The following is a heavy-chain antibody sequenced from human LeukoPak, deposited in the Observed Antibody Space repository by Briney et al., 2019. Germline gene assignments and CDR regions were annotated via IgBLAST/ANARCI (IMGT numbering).Heavy chain of an antibody. J-gene: IGHJ4*02. D-gene: IGHD6-6*01. V-gene: IGHV4-39*01. CDR1: GDSVSTNLYY. Sequence: SETLSLTCTVSGDSVSTNLYYWGWIRQPPGKGLEWIGNLFHSGTTYYNPSLKSRVSISLDTPQNQFSLKLTSVAAADTAVYYCARQGYGRSSFFDHWGQGTLVTVSS. CDR3: ARQGYGRSSFFDH. CDR2: LFHSGTT.